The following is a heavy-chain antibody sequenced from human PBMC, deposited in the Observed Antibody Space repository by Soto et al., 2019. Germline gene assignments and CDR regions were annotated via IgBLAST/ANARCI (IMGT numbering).Heavy chain of an antibody. D-gene: IGHD1-1*01. CDR1: ECNFTSYW. V-gene: IGHV5-51*01. J-gene: IGHJ4*02. CDR2: IYPDDSDT. Sequence: PGESKKISCKGAECNFTSYWIGWVSQKPGKGLEWMGTIYPDDSDTRYSPSFQGQVTISADKSIQTAYLQWGSLKASDTAKYYCARRRAWNDAFDFWGQGTLVTVSS. CDR3: ARRRAWNDAFDF.